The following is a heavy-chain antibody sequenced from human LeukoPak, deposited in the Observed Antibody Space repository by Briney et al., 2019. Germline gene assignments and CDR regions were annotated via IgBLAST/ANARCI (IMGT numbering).Heavy chain of an antibody. CDR3: AKDRRSSSWYYFDY. J-gene: IGHJ4*02. D-gene: IGHD6-13*01. Sequence: VGSLRLSCAATGFTFSGYAMSWARQAPGKGLDWVSTNSGSVGSTYYADSVKGRFTISRDNSQNTLYLQMSSLRAEDTAVYYCAKDRRSSSWYYFDYWGQGTLVTVSS. CDR1: GFTFSGYA. CDR2: NSGSVGST. V-gene: IGHV3-23*01.